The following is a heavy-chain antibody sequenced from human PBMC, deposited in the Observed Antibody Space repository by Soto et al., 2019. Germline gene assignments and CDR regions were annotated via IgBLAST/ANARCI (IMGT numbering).Heavy chain of an antibody. V-gene: IGHV4-34*01. Sequence: QVQLQQWGAGLLKPSETLSLTCGVYGGSFSGYYWNWIRQPPGKGLEWIGEINPSGGTNYNPSLKSRVTISADTSKNQFSLKLSCVTAADTAVYYCARVRASRGQRDLDFWGQGTLVTVSS. CDR1: GGSFSGYY. D-gene: IGHD6-13*01. CDR3: ARVRASRGQRDLDF. J-gene: IGHJ4*02. CDR2: INPSGGT.